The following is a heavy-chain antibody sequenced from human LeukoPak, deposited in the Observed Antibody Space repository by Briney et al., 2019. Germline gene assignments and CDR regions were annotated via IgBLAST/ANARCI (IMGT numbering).Heavy chain of an antibody. CDR1: GFTFSNYA. J-gene: IGHJ4*02. D-gene: IGHD4-17*01. CDR3: AKDDYGDLDYFDY. CDR2: ISASGGS. V-gene: IGHV3-23*01. Sequence: PGGSLRLSCAASGFTFSNYAMSWVRQAPGKGLEWVSGISASGGSYYADSVKGRFTISRDNSKNTLYLQMNSLRAEDTAVYYCAKDDYGDLDYFDYWGQGTLVTVSS.